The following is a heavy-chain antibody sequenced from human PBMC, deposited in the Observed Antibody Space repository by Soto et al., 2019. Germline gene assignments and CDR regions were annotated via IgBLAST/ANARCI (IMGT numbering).Heavy chain of an antibody. CDR1: GFTFSSYA. Sequence: EVQLLESGGGLVQPGGSLRLSCAASGFTFSSYAMSWVRQAPGKGLEWVSAISGSGGSTYYADSLKGRFTISRDNSKNTLYLQMNSLRAEDTAVYYCAKAVSSSWSYYYYGMDVWGQGTTVTVSS. D-gene: IGHD6-13*01. CDR2: ISGSGGST. J-gene: IGHJ6*02. CDR3: AKAVSSSWSYYYYGMDV. V-gene: IGHV3-23*01.